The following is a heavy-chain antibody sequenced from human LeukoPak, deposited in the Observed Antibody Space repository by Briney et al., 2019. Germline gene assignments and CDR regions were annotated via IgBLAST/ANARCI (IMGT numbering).Heavy chain of an antibody. V-gene: IGHV1-18*01. D-gene: IGHD3-10*01. Sequence: ASVKVSCKASGYTFTSYGISWVRQAPGQGLEWMGWISAYNGNTNYAQKLQGRVTMTTDTSTSTAYMELRSLRSDDTAVYYCAREAVGELYYYYYMDVWGKGTTVTVSS. J-gene: IGHJ6*03. CDR2: ISAYNGNT. CDR3: AREAVGELYYYYYMDV. CDR1: GYTFTSYG.